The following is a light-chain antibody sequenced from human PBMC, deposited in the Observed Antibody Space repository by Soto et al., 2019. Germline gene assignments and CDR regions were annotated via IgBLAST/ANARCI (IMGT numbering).Light chain of an antibody. Sequence: QSALTQPASVSGSPGQSITISCTGTSSDVGGYNYVSWYQQHPGKAPKLMIYDVSNRPSGVSNRFSGSKSGNTASLTISGLQAEDEADYYCSSYTSSSTPPVVFGGGTKPTVL. V-gene: IGLV2-14*01. CDR3: SSYTSSSTPPVV. J-gene: IGLJ2*01. CDR1: SSDVGGYNY. CDR2: DVS.